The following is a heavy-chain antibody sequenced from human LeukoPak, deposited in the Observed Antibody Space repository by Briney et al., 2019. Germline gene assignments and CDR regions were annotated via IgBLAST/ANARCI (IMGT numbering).Heavy chain of an antibody. J-gene: IGHJ4*02. D-gene: IGHD3-22*01. CDR1: GGSISSGSYY. CDR2: IYTSGST. CDR3: AREITYYYDSSGYYYYFDY. V-gene: IGHV4-61*02. Sequence: SETQSLTCTVSGGSISSGSYYWGWIRQPAGRGLEWIGRIYTSGSTNYNPSLKRRVTISVNTSKNQFSLKLSSMTAADTAAYYCAREITYYYDSSGYYYYFDYWGQGTLVTVSS.